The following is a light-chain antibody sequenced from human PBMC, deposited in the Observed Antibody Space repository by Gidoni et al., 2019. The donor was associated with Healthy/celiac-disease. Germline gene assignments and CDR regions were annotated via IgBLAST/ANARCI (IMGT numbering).Light chain of an antibody. CDR3: QSYDSSLSGYV. J-gene: IGLJ1*01. CDR2: SNS. Sequence: QSVLTQPPSVSGAPGQSVTISCTGSSSNIGEGYDVHWSPQLPGTAPKLLIYSNSNRPAGVPDRFAGSKSGTSASLASTGLQAEDEADYYCQSYDSSLSGYVFGTGTKVTVL. V-gene: IGLV1-40*01. CDR1: SSNIGEGYD.